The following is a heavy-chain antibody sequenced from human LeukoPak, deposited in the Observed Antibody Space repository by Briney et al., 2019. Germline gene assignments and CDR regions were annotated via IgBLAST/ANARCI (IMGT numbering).Heavy chain of an antibody. V-gene: IGHV3-21*01. Sequence: PGGSLRLSCAASGFTFSSYSMNWVRQAPGMGLEWVSSIPSSSSYLYYADSVKGRFTISRDNAKKSLNLQMNSLRAEDTAVYYCARVGPSTSWDYWGQGTLVTVSS. J-gene: IGHJ4*02. CDR2: IPSSSSYL. CDR3: ARVGPSTSWDY. D-gene: IGHD2-2*01. CDR1: GFTFSSYS.